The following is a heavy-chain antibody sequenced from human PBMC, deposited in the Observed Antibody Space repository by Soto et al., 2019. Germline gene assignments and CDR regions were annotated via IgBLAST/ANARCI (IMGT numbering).Heavy chain of an antibody. Sequence: EVQLMESGGNLVQPGGSLRLSCAASGFTFGGFGMYWVRQAPGKGLEFVSAVDSSGTYTYYADSVKGRFTISRDNSKNTLYLQMGSLRTEDMAIYYCARSLAGIGQTWLDPWGQGTLVTVSS. CDR3: ARSLAGIGQTWLDP. CDR2: VDSSGTYT. CDR1: GFTFGGFG. D-gene: IGHD3-3*02. J-gene: IGHJ5*02. V-gene: IGHV3-64*07.